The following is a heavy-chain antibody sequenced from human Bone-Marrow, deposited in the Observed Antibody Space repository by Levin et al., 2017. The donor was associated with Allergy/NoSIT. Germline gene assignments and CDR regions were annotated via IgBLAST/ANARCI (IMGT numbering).Heavy chain of an antibody. CDR3: AGQISSGWWTGVCGMDV. CDR2: ISWNSGSI. Sequence: GGSLRLSCAASGFTFDDYAMHWVRQAPGKGLEWVSGISWNSGSIGYADSVKGRFTISRDNAKNSLYLQMNSLRAEDTALYYCAGQISSGWWTGVCGMDVWGQGTTVTVSS. J-gene: IGHJ6*02. V-gene: IGHV3-9*01. D-gene: IGHD6-19*01. CDR1: GFTFDDYA.